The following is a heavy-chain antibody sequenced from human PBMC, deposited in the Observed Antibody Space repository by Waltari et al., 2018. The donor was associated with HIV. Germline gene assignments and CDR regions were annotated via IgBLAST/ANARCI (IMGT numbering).Heavy chain of an antibody. Sequence: QLIQSTTALKRPGASVPISCQASGSPLTALSMQWVRQGRGQRLEWLVGFDPKNGKPVYSQRFWGRVSLAEDTSEDTAFLELNRLTSDDTAVYYCVTLYNESPLYSNFWGQGTLVTV. CDR2: FDPKNGKP. J-gene: IGHJ1*01. V-gene: IGHV1-24*01. CDR1: GSPLTALS. D-gene: IGHD2-15*01. CDR3: VTLYNESPLYSNF.